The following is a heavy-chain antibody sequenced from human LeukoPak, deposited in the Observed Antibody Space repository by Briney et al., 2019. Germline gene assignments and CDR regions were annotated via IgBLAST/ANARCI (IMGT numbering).Heavy chain of an antibody. J-gene: IGHJ5*02. V-gene: IGHV1-2*02. CDR2: INLNSGDI. D-gene: IGHD2-21*01. CDR3: ARADRLHGGPYLIGP. Sequence: ASVKVSCKASGYSFTDYYMHWVRQAPGQGLEWMGWINLNSGDIKSAQKFQGRVTMTRDTSITAVYMEVTWLTSDDTAIYYCARADRLHGGPYLIGPWGQGTLVTVSS. CDR1: GYSFTDYY.